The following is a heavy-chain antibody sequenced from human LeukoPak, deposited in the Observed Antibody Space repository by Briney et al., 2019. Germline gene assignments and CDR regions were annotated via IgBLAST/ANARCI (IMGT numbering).Heavy chain of an antibody. V-gene: IGHV1-2*06. CDR1: GYTFTGYY. J-gene: IGHJ6*03. CDR2: INPNSGGT. Sequence: ASVKVSCKASGYTFTGYYMHWVRQAPGQGLEWMGRINPNSGGTNYAQKFQGRVTITRNTSISTAYMELSSLRSEDTAVYYCARGISRGRRYCSSTSCCKQKVGGYYYYMDVWGKGTTVTVSS. D-gene: IGHD2-2*01. CDR3: ARGISRGRRYCSSTSCCKQKVGGYYYYMDV.